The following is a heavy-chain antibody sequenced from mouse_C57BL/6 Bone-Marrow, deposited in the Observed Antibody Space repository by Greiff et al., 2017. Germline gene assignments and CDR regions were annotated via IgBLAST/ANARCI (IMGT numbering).Heavy chain of an antibody. CDR2: IRYDGSN. V-gene: IGHV3-6*01. J-gene: IGHJ3*01. Sequence: ESGPGLVKPSQSLSLTCSVTGYSITSGYYWNWIRQFPGNKLEWMGYIRYDGSNNYNPSLKNRTSITRDTSKNQFFLKLNSVTTEDTATXDCARASTAVVERGFAYWGQGTLVTVSA. D-gene: IGHD1-1*01. CDR3: ARASTAVVERGFAY. CDR1: GYSITSGYY.